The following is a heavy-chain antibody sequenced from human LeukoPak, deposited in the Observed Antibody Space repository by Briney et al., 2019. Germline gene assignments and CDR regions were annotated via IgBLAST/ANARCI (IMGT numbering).Heavy chain of an antibody. V-gene: IGHV4-30-4*08. J-gene: IGHJ5*02. Sequence: SETLSLTCTVSGCSISSDSYHWSWNPHAPGKGLEWIGYIYCSGSTYDKPFLQRRITITVDTSKNQFSLKLSSVTAADTAVYYCARFDCSSTSCAGGWFDPWGQGTLVTVSS. CDR1: GCSISSDSYH. CDR3: ARFDCSSTSCAGGWFDP. CDR2: IYCSGST. D-gene: IGHD2-2*01.